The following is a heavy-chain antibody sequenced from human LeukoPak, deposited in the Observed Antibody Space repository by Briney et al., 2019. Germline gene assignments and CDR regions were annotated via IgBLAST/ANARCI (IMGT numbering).Heavy chain of an antibody. D-gene: IGHD5-18*01. CDR2: ISGSGGNT. Sequence: PGGSLRLSCAASGFTFSDYYMNWIRQAPGKGLERVSAISGSGGNTYYADSVKGRFTISRDNSKNTLDLQMSSLRAEDTAVYYCARRGHGYGSPFDYWGQGTLVTVSS. J-gene: IGHJ4*02. CDR1: GFTFSDYY. V-gene: IGHV3-23*01. CDR3: ARRGHGYGSPFDY.